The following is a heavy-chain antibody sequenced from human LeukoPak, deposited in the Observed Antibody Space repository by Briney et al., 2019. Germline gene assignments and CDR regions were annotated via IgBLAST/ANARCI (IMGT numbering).Heavy chain of an antibody. V-gene: IGHV1-2*02. D-gene: IGHD5-18*01. CDR3: ARVNLGYGLLFDY. Sequence: GASVKVSCKASGYTFTGYYMHWVRQAPGQGLEWMGWINPNSGGTNYAQKFQGRVTMTRDTSISTAYMELSRLRSEDTAVYYCARVNLGYGLLFDYWGQGTLVTVSS. J-gene: IGHJ4*02. CDR2: INPNSGGT. CDR1: GYTFTGYY.